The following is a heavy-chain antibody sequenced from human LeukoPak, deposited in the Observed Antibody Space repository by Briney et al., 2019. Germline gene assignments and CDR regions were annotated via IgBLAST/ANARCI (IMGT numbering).Heavy chain of an antibody. D-gene: IGHD1-1*01. CDR2: ISSSSSTI. V-gene: IGHV3-48*01. J-gene: IGHJ4*02. CDR1: GFTFSSYS. CDR3: ALERPNWPYYFDY. Sequence: GGSLRLSCAASGFTFSSYSMNWVRQAPGKGLEWVSYISSSSSTIYYADSVKGRFTISRDNAKNSLYLQMNSLRAEDTAVYYCALERPNWPYYFDYWGQGTLVAVSS.